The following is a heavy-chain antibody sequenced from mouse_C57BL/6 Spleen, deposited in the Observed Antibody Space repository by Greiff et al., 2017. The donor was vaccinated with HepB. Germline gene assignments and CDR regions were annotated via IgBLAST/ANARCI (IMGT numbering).Heavy chain of an antibody. CDR3: ARGTYYGSSYGYWYFDV. D-gene: IGHD1-1*01. Sequence: VQGVESGPGLVAPSQSLSITCTVSGFSLTSYAISWVRQPPGKGLEWLGVIWTGGGTNYNSALKSRLSISKDNSKSQVFLKMNSLQTDDTARYYCARGTYYGSSYGYWYFDVWGTGTTVTVSS. J-gene: IGHJ1*03. CDR2: IWTGGGT. V-gene: IGHV2-9-1*01. CDR1: GFSLTSYA.